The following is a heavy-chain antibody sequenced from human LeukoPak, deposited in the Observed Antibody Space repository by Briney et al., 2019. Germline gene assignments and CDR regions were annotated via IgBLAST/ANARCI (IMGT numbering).Heavy chain of an antibody. Sequence: GESLKISCAASGFTFSGYWMSWIRQGPEKGLEWVAHINQDGIHKYYVDSVKGRFTISRDNAKNSLYLQMNSLRGEDTAVYYCVTWEDGISITRHNYWGQEPYSPSPQ. CDR3: VTWEDGISITRHNY. J-gene: IGHJ4*01. CDR2: INQDGIHK. V-gene: IGHV3-7*03. D-gene: IGHD2-2*01. CDR1: GFTFSGYW.